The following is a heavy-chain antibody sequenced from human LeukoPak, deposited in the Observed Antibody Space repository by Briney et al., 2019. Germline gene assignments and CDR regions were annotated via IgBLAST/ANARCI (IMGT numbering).Heavy chain of an antibody. J-gene: IGHJ3*02. CDR2: ITGSGGST. CDR3: AKAQVGAILHAFDI. CDR1: GFNFSSCA. D-gene: IGHD1-26*01. V-gene: IGHV3-23*01. Sequence: PGGSLRLSCAASGFNFSSCAMNWVRKAPGKGLEWVSAITGSGGSTYYADSVKGRFTISRDNSKNTLYLQMNSLRAEDTAVYYCAKAQVGAILHAFDIWGQGTMVTVSS.